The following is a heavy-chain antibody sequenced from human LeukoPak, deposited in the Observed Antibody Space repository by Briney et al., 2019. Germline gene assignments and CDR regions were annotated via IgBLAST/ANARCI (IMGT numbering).Heavy chain of an antibody. CDR3: ASTPLHYYYDSSLYFDY. V-gene: IGHV7-4-1*02. Sequence: EASVKVSCKASGYTFTSYAMNWVRQAPGQGLEWMGWINTNTGNPTYAQGFTGRFVFSLDTSVSTAYLQISSLKAEDTAVYYCASTPLHYYYDSSLYFDYWGQGTLVTVSS. CDR2: INTNTGNP. CDR1: GYTFTSYA. J-gene: IGHJ4*02. D-gene: IGHD3-22*01.